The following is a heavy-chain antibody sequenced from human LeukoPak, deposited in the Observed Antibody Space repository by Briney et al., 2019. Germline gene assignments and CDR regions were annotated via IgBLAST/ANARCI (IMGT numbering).Heavy chain of an antibody. Sequence: PGGSLRLSCVVSGFNFSNYWMNWVRQAPGKGLEWVASIKQDGSEIYYVDSVKGRFTISRDDAKKSLYLQMNSLRVEDTAVYYCARDRRDGYNLLDFWGQGTLVTVSS. CDR2: IKQDGSEI. CDR1: GFNFSNYW. D-gene: IGHD5-24*01. J-gene: IGHJ4*02. V-gene: IGHV3-7*01. CDR3: ARDRRDGYNLLDF.